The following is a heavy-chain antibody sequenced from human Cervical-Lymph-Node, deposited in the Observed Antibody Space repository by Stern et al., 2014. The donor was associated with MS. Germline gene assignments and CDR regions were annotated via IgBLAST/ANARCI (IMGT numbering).Heavy chain of an antibody. V-gene: IGHV1-2*02. Sequence: VQLVESGAEVKRPGASVKVSCKTSGYTVTNYYIHWVRQAPGQGLEWMGWINSNGGGTYSAQEFQGRVTMTSDTSISTIYMDLPRLTSDDTAIYYCARDMSAVTTPYFDYWGLGTLVTVSS. CDR1: GYTVTNYY. J-gene: IGHJ4*02. D-gene: IGHD4-17*01. CDR2: INSNGGGT. CDR3: ARDMSAVTTPYFDY.